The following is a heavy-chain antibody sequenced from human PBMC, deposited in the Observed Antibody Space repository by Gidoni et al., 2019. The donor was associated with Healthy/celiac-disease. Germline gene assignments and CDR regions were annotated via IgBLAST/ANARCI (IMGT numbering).Heavy chain of an antibody. CDR3: ARSGDFWSGFDY. Sequence: QVQLVESGGGVVQPGRSLRLSCAASGFTFSSYAMHWVRQAPGKGLEWVAVISYDGSNKYYADAVKGRFTISRDNSKNTLYLQMNSLRAEDTAVYYCARSGDFWSGFDYWGQGTLVTVSS. CDR1: GFTFSSYA. V-gene: IGHV3-30-3*01. CDR2: ISYDGSNK. D-gene: IGHD3-3*01. J-gene: IGHJ4*02.